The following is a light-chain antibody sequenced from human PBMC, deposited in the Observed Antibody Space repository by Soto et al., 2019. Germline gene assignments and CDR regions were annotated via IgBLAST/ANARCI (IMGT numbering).Light chain of an antibody. CDR1: SGSVSTAHN. Sequence: QAVVTQESSFSVSPGGTVTLTCGLISGSVSTAHNPNWYQQTPGQAPRTLIYSTSTRSSGVPDRFSGSILGNKAALTITGAKTDDESAYYCALFLGNGISVFGPGTKLSVL. CDR2: STS. J-gene: IGLJ1*01. V-gene: IGLV8-61*01. CDR3: ALFLGNGISV.